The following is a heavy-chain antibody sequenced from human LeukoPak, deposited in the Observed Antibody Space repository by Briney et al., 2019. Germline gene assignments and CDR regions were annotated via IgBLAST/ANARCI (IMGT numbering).Heavy chain of an antibody. J-gene: IGHJ4*02. V-gene: IGHV3-23*01. D-gene: IGHD6-19*01. Sequence: QPGGSLRLSCAASGFTFSSYAMSWVRQAPGKGLEWVSVVTGSGSNAYYADSVKGRFTISRDNSKNTLYLQMNSRRAVDTAVYYCAKAPRAGSGNIDYWGQGPLVTAS. CDR3: AKAPRAGSGNIDY. CDR2: VTGSGSNA. CDR1: GFTFSSYA.